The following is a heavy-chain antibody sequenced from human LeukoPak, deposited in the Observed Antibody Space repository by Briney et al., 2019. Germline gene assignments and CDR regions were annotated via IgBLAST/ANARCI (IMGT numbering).Heavy chain of an antibody. D-gene: IGHD6-19*01. CDR2: IYYSGST. CDR1: GGSISRYY. Sequence: SETLSLTCTVSGGSISRYYWSWIRQPPGKGLEGMGNIYYSGSTNYTPSLKSRVTISVDTSKNQFSLKLSSVTAADTAVYYCARGTLGYSSGWGFDYWGQGTLVTVSS. J-gene: IGHJ4*02. CDR3: ARGTLGYSSGWGFDY. V-gene: IGHV4-59*01.